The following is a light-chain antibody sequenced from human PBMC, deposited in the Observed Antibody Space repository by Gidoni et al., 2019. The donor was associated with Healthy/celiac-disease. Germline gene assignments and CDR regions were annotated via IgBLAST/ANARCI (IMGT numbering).Light chain of an antibody. V-gene: IGKV1-27*01. Sequence: DIQMTQSPSSLSASVGDRVTITCRASPGISNYLAWYQQKPGKVPKLLIYAASTLQSGVPSRFSGSGSGTDFTLTISSLQPEDVATYYCQKYNSAPWTFGHGTKVEIK. CDR2: AAS. CDR1: PGISNY. J-gene: IGKJ1*01. CDR3: QKYNSAPWT.